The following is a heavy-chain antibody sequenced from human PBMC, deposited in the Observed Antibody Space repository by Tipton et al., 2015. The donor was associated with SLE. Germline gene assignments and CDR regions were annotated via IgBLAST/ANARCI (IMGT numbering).Heavy chain of an antibody. CDR3: VSHVASSSWSAFDI. V-gene: IGHV5-51*03. CDR2: IHPGDSDI. Sequence: QLVQSGAEVKKPGESLKISCQGSGYSFTTYWIAWVRRMPGKGLEYMGIIHPGDSDIKYSRSFQGQVTMSADKSISTAYLQWSSLEASDTAMYYCVSHVASSSWSAFDIWGQVTMVTVSS. CDR1: GYSFTTYW. D-gene: IGHD6-13*01. J-gene: IGHJ3*02.